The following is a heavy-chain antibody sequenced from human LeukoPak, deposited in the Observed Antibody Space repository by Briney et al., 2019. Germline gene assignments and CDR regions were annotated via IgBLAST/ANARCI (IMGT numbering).Heavy chain of an antibody. Sequence: GESLKISCKGSGYSFTTYWIGWVRQMPGKGLEWMAIIFPGDSDTRYSPSFRGQVTISADKSISTAYLQWRGLKASDTAMYYCARPNLMAASSNDAFDIWGQGTMVTVSS. J-gene: IGHJ3*02. CDR2: IFPGDSDT. CDR3: ARPNLMAASSNDAFDI. V-gene: IGHV5-51*01. D-gene: IGHD6-13*01. CDR1: GYSFTTYW.